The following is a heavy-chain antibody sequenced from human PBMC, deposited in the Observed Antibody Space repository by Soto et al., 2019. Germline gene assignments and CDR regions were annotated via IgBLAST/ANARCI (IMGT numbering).Heavy chain of an antibody. CDR3: AKDISYYYDSSGDAFDI. CDR2: ISWNSGSI. CDR1: GFTFDDYA. Sequence: SLKISCAASGFTFDDYAMHWVRQAPGKGLEWVSGISWNSGSIGYADSVKGRFTISRDNAKNSLYLQMNSLRAEDTALYYCAKDISYYYDSSGDAFDIWGQGTMVTVSS. J-gene: IGHJ3*02. V-gene: IGHV3-9*01. D-gene: IGHD3-22*01.